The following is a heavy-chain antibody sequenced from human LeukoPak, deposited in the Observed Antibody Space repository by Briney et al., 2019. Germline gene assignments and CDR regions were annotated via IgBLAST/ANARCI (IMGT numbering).Heavy chain of an antibody. D-gene: IGHD6-13*01. Sequence: GGSLRLSCAASEFTFSSYSMNWLRQATGKALEWVSSISSSSSYIYYADSVKGRFFISRDNAKNSLYLQMNSRIAEDTAVYYCARVPGYSSSWFDYWGQGTLVTVSS. J-gene: IGHJ4*02. CDR2: ISSSSSYI. CDR1: EFTFSSYS. CDR3: ARVPGYSSSWFDY. V-gene: IGHV3-21*01.